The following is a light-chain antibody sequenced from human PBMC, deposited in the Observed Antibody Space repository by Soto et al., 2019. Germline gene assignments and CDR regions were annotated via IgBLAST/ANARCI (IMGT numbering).Light chain of an antibody. J-gene: IGLJ3*02. CDR2: NAD. CDR3: PTWDDSLTGWV. Sequence: QAVVTQPPSVSGTPGLRVNLSCSGGISNIGKDTVNWYQQLPGTAPTLLMVNADKRTSGVPDRFSCSRSGTSASLAISGLQSDDEAVYFCPTWDDSLTGWVFGGGSKLTVL. V-gene: IGLV1-44*01. CDR1: ISNIGKDT.